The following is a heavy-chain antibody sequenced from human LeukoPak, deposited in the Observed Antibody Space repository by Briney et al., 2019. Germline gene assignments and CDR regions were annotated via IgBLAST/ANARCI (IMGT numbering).Heavy chain of an antibody. CDR1: GFTFSSYW. D-gene: IGHD6-19*01. CDR3: ARGKVYSSPSNWLEL. J-gene: IGHJ5*02. Sequence: GGSLRLSCAASGFTFSSYWMHWVRQAPGKGLVWVSRINSDGSSTCYADSVKGRFTISRDNAKNTLYLQMNSLRAEDTAVYYCARGKVYSSPSNWLELWGQETLVTVSS. CDR2: INSDGSST. V-gene: IGHV3-74*01.